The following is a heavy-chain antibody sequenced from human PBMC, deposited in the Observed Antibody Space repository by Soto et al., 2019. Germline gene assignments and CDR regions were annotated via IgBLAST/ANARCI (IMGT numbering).Heavy chain of an antibody. J-gene: IGHJ4*02. CDR1: GFSLSTSGVG. D-gene: IGHD5-12*01. CDR2: IYWDDDK. V-gene: IGHV2-5*02. CDR3: AHAREYRGYDGLHPPDY. Sequence: SGPTLVNPTQTLTLTCTFSGFSLSTSGVGVGWIRQPPGKALEWLALIYWDDDKRYSPSLKSRLTITKDTSKNQVVLTMTNMDPVDTATYYCAHAREYRGYDGLHPPDYWGQGTLVTVSS.